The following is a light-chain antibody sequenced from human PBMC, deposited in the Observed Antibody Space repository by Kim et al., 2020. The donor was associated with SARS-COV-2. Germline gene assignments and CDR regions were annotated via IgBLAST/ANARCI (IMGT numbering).Light chain of an antibody. CDR3: QQYDTSPALT. J-gene: IGKJ4*01. CDR1: QSVSSTY. Sequence: PGESATLSCRASQSVSSTYFAWYQHKPGQAPRLLNYGASSRATGIPDRFSGSGSGTDFTLTISRLEPEDFAVYYCQQYDTSPALTFGGGTKVEIK. CDR2: GAS. V-gene: IGKV3-20*01.